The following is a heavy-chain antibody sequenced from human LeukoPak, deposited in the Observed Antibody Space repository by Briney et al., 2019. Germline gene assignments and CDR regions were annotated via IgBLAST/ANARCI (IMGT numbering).Heavy chain of an antibody. CDR2: IYYSGST. D-gene: IGHD2-2*01. CDR3: ARAPAAYYFDY. Sequence: SETLSLTCTVSGGSISSYYWSWIRQPPGKGLGWIGYIYYSGSTNYNPSLKSRVTISVDTSKNQFSLKLSSVTAADTAVYYCARAPAAYYFDYWGQGTLVTVSS. V-gene: IGHV4-59*12. CDR1: GGSISSYY. J-gene: IGHJ4*02.